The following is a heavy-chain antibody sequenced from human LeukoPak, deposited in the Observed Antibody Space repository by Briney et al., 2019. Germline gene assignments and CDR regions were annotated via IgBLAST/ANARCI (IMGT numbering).Heavy chain of an antibody. V-gene: IGHV1-2*04. CDR3: AISLSIAEGVNWFDP. Sequence: GASVKVSCKASGGTFSSYAISWVRQAPGQGLEWMGWINPNSGGTNYAQKFQGWVTMTRDTSISTAYMELSRLRSDDTAVYYCAISLSIAEGVNWFDPWGQGTLVTVSS. CDR2: INPNSGGT. D-gene: IGHD6-6*01. J-gene: IGHJ5*02. CDR1: GGTFSSYA.